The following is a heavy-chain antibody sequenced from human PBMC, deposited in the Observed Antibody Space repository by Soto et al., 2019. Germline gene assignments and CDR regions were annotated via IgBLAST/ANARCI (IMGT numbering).Heavy chain of an antibody. CDR1: GGTFTKYA. Sequence: QVQLVQSGAAVRKPGSSVKVSCKASGGTFTKYAITWVRQAPRQGLEWMGGIVPLPGTTNYAQKFRGRVTMSADESPSTAYWELSRLRSEDTAVYCCASGVGGLGGSSCWPDYAFDVWGQGTMVIVSS. V-gene: IGHV1-69*01. CDR2: IVPLPGTT. CDR3: ASGVGGLGGSSCWPDYAFDV. D-gene: IGHD6-19*01. J-gene: IGHJ3*01.